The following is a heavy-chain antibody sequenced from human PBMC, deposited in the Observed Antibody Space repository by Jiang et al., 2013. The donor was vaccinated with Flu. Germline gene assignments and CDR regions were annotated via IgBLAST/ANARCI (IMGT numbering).Heavy chain of an antibody. D-gene: IGHD1-1*01. J-gene: IGHJ5*02. CDR3: ARELLTTALNP. CDR2: INVGNGNT. CDR1: GYTFRSHA. Sequence: VKVSCKASGYTFRSHALHWVRQAPGQRLEWMGWINVGNGNTKYSQKFQGRIIITRDTSASTGYMELTSLRSEDTAMYYCARELLTTALNPWGQGTLVIVSS. V-gene: IGHV1-3*01.